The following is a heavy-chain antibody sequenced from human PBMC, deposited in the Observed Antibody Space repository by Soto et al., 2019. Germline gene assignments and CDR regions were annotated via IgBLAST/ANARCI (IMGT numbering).Heavy chain of an antibody. CDR2: ISSSSSYI. V-gene: IGHV3-21*01. D-gene: IGHD6-25*01. Sequence: PGKGLEWVSSISSSSSYIYYADSVKGRFTISRDNAKNSLYLQMNSLRAEDTAVYYCARDQTAAFYGIDIPGQ. J-gene: IGHJ6*02. CDR3: ARDQTAAFYGIDI.